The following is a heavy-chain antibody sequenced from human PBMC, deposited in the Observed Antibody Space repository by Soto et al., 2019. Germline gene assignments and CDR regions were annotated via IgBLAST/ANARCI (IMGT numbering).Heavy chain of an antibody. CDR3: ATRPPGGPYRGVFDY. CDR1: CGSLSSSSYY. Sequence: LETPSLTRTVSCGSLSSSSYYWGWVRPPPGKGLEWIGSIYYSGSTYYNPSLKSRVTISVDTSKNQFSLKLSSVTAADTAVYYCATRPPGGPYRGVFDYWSQGTLVTVSS. CDR2: IYYSGST. D-gene: IGHD3-16*01. J-gene: IGHJ4*02. V-gene: IGHV4-39*05.